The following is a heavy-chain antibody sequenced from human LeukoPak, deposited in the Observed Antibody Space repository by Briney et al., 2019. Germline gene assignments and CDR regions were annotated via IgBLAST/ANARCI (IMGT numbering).Heavy chain of an antibody. J-gene: IGHJ4*02. CDR1: GFTVSSNY. D-gene: IGHD5-12*01. Sequence: SGGSLRLSCAASGFTVSSNYMSWVRQAPGKGLEWVSVIYSGGSTYYADSVKGRFTISRDNSKNTLYLQMNSLRAEDTAVYYCARAKYSGYEIDYWGQGTLVTVSS. CDR3: ARAKYSGYEIDY. CDR2: IYSGGST. V-gene: IGHV3-53*01.